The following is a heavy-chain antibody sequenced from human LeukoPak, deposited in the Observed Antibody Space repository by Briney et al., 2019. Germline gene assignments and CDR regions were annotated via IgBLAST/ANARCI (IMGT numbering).Heavy chain of an antibody. D-gene: IGHD6-19*01. CDR2: IYSGGST. CDR1: GFTVSSNY. V-gene: IGHV3-53*04. CDR3: ARGLRVAGPDYYFDY. Sequence: PGGSLRLSCAASGFTVSSNYMSWVRQAPGKGLEWVSVIYSGGSTYYAAYVKGRFTISRHNSKNTLYLEMKSLRTDDTAAEYCARGLRVAGPDYYFDYWSQGTLVTV. J-gene: IGHJ4*02.